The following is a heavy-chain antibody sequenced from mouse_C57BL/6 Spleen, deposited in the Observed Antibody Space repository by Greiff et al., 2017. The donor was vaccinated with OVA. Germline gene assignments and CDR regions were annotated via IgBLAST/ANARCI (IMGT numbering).Heavy chain of an antibody. CDR2: IYPGDGDT. D-gene: IGHD4-1*01. J-gene: IGHJ2*01. Sequence: VQLQESGPELVKPGASVKISCKASGYAFSSSWMNWVKQRPGKGLEWIGRIYPGDGDTNYNGKFKGKATLTADKSSSTAYMQLSSLTSEDSAVYFCARFGTKGYYFDYWGQGTTLTVSS. CDR1: GYAFSSSW. V-gene: IGHV1-82*01. CDR3: ARFGTKGYYFDY.